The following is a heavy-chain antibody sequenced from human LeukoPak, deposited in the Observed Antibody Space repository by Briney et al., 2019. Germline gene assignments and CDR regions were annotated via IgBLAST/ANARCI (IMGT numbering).Heavy chain of an antibody. Sequence: SETLSPTCVVSGGFISSSNWWSWVRQTPGKGLEWIGEIYHSGSTNYSPSLRSRVTISIDKSNNLFSLKLNSVTAADTAVYYCASHSVAGSVYWGQGTLVTVSS. J-gene: IGHJ4*02. D-gene: IGHD6-19*01. V-gene: IGHV4-4*02. CDR3: ASHSVAGSVY. CDR2: IYHSGST. CDR1: GGFISSSNW.